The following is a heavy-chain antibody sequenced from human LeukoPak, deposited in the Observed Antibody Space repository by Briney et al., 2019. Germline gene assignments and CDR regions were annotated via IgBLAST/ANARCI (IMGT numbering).Heavy chain of an antibody. V-gene: IGHV3-7*01. Sequence: GGSLRLSCAASGFTFSSYWMSWVRQAPGKGLEWVANIKQDGSEKYYVDSVKGRFTISRDNAKNSLYLQMNSLRAEDTAVYYCARMLRYFDWFNDIWGQGTMVTVSS. CDR3: ARMLRYFDWFNDI. J-gene: IGHJ3*02. D-gene: IGHD3-9*01. CDR2: IKQDGSEK. CDR1: GFTFSSYW.